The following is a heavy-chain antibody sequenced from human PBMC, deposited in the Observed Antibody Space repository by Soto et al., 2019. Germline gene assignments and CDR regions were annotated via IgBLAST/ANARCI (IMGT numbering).Heavy chain of an antibody. V-gene: IGHV3-15*01. CDR1: GFTFSNAW. D-gene: IGHD2-15*01. CDR3: TIRPNSPCSGGSCYSDY. J-gene: IGHJ4*02. CDR2: IKSKTDGGTT. Sequence: GGSLRLSCAASGFTFSNAWMSWVRQAPGKGLEWVGRIKSKTDGGTTDYAAPVKGRFTISRDDSKNTLYLQMNSLKTEDTAAYYCTIRPNSPCSGGSCYSDYWGQGTLVTVSS.